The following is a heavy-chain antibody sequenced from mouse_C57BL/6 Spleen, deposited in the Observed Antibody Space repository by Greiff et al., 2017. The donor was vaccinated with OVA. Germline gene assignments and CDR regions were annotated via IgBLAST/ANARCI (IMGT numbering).Heavy chain of an antibody. J-gene: IGHJ2*01. V-gene: IGHV3-6*01. CDR3: ARETTVVATRNFDY. CDR2: ISYDGSN. Sequence: EVHLVESGPGLVKPSQSLSLTCSVTGYTITSGYYWNWIRQFPGNNLEWMGYISYDGSNNYNPSLKNRISITRDTSKNQFFLKLNSLTTEDTATYYCARETTVVATRNFDYWGQGTTLTVSS. D-gene: IGHD1-1*01. CDR1: GYTITSGYY.